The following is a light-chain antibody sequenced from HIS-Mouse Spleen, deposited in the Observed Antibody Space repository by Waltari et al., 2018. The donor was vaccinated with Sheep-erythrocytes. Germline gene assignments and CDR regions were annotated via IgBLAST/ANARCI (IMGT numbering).Light chain of an antibody. CDR1: QSISSW. J-gene: IGKJ1*01. Sequence: DIQMTQSPSTLSASVGDRVTITCRASQSISSWLAWYQQKPGKAPKLLIYKASSLESGVPSRFSGSGSGTDFTLTISSLQPEDFATYYCLQDYNYPTFGQGTKVEIK. V-gene: IGKV1-5*03. CDR3: LQDYNYPT. CDR2: KAS.